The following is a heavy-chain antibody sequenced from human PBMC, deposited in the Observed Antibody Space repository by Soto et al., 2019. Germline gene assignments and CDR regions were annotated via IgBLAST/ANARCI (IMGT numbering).Heavy chain of an antibody. CDR3: ARGYSSRWFYFDF. Sequence: QVLLQESGPGLVKPSGTLSLTCAVSGVSINNNNWWNWVRQPPGKGLEWIGEIYPDGSTHCTPSLRSRVTMSVDKSKNQFFLRLSSVTAADTAVYYCARGYSSRWFYFDFWGQGILVTVSS. D-gene: IGHD6-13*01. V-gene: IGHV4-4*02. CDR1: GVSINNNNW. J-gene: IGHJ4*02. CDR2: IYPDGST.